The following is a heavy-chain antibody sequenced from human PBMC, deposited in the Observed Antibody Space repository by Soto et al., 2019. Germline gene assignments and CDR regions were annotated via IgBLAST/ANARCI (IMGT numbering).Heavy chain of an antibody. CDR3: ARGHSITIFGVVIYGMDV. D-gene: IGHD3-3*01. CDR1: GYTFTGYY. CDR2: INPNSGGT. V-gene: IGHV1-2*02. Sequence: ASVKVSCKASGYTFTGYYMHWVRQAPGQGLEWMGWINPNSGGTNYAQKFQGRVTMTRDTSISTAYMELSRLRSDDTAVYYCARGHSITIFGVVIYGMDVWGQGTTVTVSS. J-gene: IGHJ6*02.